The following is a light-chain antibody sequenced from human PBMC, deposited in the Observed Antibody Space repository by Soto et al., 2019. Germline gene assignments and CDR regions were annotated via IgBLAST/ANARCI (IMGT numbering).Light chain of an antibody. CDR3: CSYGGSRAV. Sequence: QSALTQPRSVSGSPGQSVTISCTGTSSDVGGYNYVSWYQQHPDKAPKLMISDVNKRPSGVPDRFSGSKSGNTASLTISGLQAEDEADYYCCSYGGSRAVFGGGTQLTVL. CDR2: DVN. V-gene: IGLV2-11*01. CDR1: SSDVGGYNY. J-gene: IGLJ7*01.